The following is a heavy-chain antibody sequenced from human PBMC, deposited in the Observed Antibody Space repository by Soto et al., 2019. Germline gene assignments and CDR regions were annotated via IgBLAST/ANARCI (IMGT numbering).Heavy chain of an antibody. CDR2: ISPYNGNT. Sequence: ASVKVSCKASGYSFTSYGISWVRQAPGQGLEWMGWISPYNGNTNYAQKFQGRVTITTDTSTSTAYMELSSLRSEDTAVYYCASVETQRYYYGMDVWGQGTTVIVSS. V-gene: IGHV1-18*01. CDR3: ASVETQRYYYGMDV. J-gene: IGHJ6*02. CDR1: GYSFTSYG. D-gene: IGHD2-15*01.